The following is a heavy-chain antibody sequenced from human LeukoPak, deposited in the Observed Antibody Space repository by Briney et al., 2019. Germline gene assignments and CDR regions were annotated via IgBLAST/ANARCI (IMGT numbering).Heavy chain of an antibody. V-gene: IGHV3-30*02. CDR2: IWYDGSNK. J-gene: IGHJ3*02. D-gene: IGHD5-18*01. CDR1: GFTFSSYG. Sequence: GGSLRLSCAASGFTFSSYGMHWVRQAPGKGLEWVAFIWYDGSNKYYADSVKGRFTISRDNSKNTLYLQMNSLRAEDTAVYYWAKGSREKYSYGLDAFDIWGEGTMGTVSS. CDR3: AKGSREKYSYGLDAFDI.